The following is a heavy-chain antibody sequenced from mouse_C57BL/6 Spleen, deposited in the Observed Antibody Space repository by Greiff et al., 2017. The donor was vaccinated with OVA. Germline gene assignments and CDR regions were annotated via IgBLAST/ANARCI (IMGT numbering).Heavy chain of an antibody. J-gene: IGHJ1*03. Sequence: QVQLQQPGAELVKPGASVKLSCKASGYTFTSYWMQWVKQRPGQGLEWIGEIDPSDSYTNYNQKFKGKATLTVDTSSSTAYMQLSSLTSEDSAVYYCARRTGTMGYFDVWGTGTTVTVSS. CDR3: ARRTGTMGYFDV. CDR1: GYTFTSYW. D-gene: IGHD4-1*01. CDR2: IDPSDSYT. V-gene: IGHV1-50*01.